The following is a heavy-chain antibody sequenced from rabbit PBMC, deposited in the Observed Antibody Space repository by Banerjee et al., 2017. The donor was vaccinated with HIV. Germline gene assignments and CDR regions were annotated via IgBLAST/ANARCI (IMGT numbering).Heavy chain of an antibody. CDR3: ARDLAGAIGWNFNL. CDR2: INTSSGNT. V-gene: IGHV1S45*01. J-gene: IGHJ4*01. CDR1: GIDFSSYYY. D-gene: IGHD4-1*01. Sequence: QEQLVESGGGLVQPEGTLTLTCKASGIDFSSYYYMCWVRQAPGKGLELIACINTSSGNTVYASWAKGRFTISKTSSTTVTLQMTSLTAADTATYFCARDLAGAIGWNFNLWGQGTLVTVS.